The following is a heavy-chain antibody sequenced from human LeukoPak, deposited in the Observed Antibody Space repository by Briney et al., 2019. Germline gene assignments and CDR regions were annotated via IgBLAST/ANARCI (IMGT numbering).Heavy chain of an antibody. CDR3: ATHDSSGAWFDY. J-gene: IGHJ4*02. D-gene: IGHD3-22*01. Sequence: SETLSLTCTVSGGSISSYYWSWIRQPPGKGLEWIGYIYYSGSTNYNPSLKSRVTISVDTSKNQFSLKLSSVIAADTAVYYCATHDSSGAWFDYWGQGTLVTVSS. V-gene: IGHV4-59*08. CDR2: IYYSGST. CDR1: GGSISSYY.